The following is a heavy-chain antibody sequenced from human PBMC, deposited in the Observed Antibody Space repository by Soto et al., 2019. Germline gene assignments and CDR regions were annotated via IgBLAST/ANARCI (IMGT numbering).Heavy chain of an antibody. J-gene: IGHJ4*02. D-gene: IGHD3-22*01. Sequence: GGSLRLSCVASDFTFSSYAMSWVRQAPGKGLEWVSAISGSGGSTYYADSVKGRFTISRDNSKNTLYLQMNSLRAEDTAVYYCAKDSNYYDSSGYPSFDYWGQGTLVTVSS. CDR2: ISGSGGST. CDR1: DFTFSSYA. V-gene: IGHV3-23*01. CDR3: AKDSNYYDSSGYPSFDY.